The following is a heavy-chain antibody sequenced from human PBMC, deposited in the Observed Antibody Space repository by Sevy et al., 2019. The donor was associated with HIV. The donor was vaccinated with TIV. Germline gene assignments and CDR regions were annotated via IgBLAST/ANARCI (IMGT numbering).Heavy chain of an antibody. Sequence: ASVKVSCKASGYTFTSYAMHWVRQAPGQRLEWMGWINAGNGNTKYSQKFQGRVTITRDTSASTAYMELSSLRSEDTAVYYCASLTGPYYCYYGMDVWGQGTTVTVSS. CDR2: INAGNGNT. CDR3: ASLTGPYYCYYGMDV. J-gene: IGHJ6*02. V-gene: IGHV1-3*01. CDR1: GYTFTSYA.